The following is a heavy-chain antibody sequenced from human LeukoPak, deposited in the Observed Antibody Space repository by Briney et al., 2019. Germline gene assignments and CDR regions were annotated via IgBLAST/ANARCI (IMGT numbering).Heavy chain of an antibody. CDR2: ISYDGSNK. J-gene: IGHJ4*02. CDR1: GFTFSSYG. CDR3: AKELLLWFGEPTDY. D-gene: IGHD3-10*01. V-gene: IGHV3-30*18. Sequence: GGSLRLSCAASGFTFSSYGMHWVRQAPGKGLEWVAVISYDGSNKYYADSVKGRFTISRDNSKNTLYLQMNSLRAEDTAVYYCAKELLLWFGEPTDYWGQGTLVTVSS.